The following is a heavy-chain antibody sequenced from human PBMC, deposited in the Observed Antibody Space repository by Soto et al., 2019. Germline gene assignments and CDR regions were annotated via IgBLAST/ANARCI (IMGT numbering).Heavy chain of an antibody. Sequence: ASVKVSCKASGYSFTSLHFNWVRQAPGQGLEWMGIINPSGGSTSYAQKFQGRVTMTRDTSTSTVYMELSSLRSEDTAVYYCARVLNGPAFDIWGQGTMVTVSS. V-gene: IGHV1-46*01. J-gene: IGHJ3*02. CDR1: GYSFTSLH. CDR3: ARVLNGPAFDI. CDR2: INPSGGST. D-gene: IGHD2-8*01.